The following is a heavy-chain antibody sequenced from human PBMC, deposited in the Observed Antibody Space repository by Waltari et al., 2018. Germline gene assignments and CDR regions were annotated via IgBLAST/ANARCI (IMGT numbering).Heavy chain of an antibody. CDR2: MSSDGIYK. V-gene: IGHV3-33*01. J-gene: IGHJ4*02. CDR3: ARGGGGHLDY. CDR1: GYTFSNTS. D-gene: IGHD2-15*01. Sequence: QVQLVQSGGGVVQPGRSLRVSCAASGYTFSNTSMHCVRQAPGKGLEWVASMSSDGIYKYYGDSVKGRYTVSRDNSENTLYLQMNSLRAEDTAVYYCARGGGGHLDYWGQGTPVTVSS.